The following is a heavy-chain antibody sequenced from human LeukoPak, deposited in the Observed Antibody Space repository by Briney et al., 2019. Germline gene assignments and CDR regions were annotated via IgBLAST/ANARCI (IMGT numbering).Heavy chain of an antibody. CDR2: ISYDGSNK. V-gene: IGHV3-30-3*01. Sequence: GGSLRLSCAASGFTFSSYAMHWVRQAPGKGLEWVAVISYDGSNKYYADSVKGRFTIFRDNSKNTLYLQMNSLRAEDTAVYYCARDGFADGYRLGYFDYWGQGTLVTVSS. D-gene: IGHD5-24*01. CDR1: GFTFSSYA. CDR3: ARDGFADGYRLGYFDY. J-gene: IGHJ4*02.